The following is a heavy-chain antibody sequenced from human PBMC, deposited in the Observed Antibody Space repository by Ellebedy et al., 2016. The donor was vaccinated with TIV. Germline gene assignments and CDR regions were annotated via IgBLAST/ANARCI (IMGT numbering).Heavy chain of an antibody. CDR2: INLIGSDI. V-gene: IGHV3-7*01. Sequence: GGSLRLSXAASGFNFGSYWMSWVRQPPGGGLEWVANINLIGSDIYYVDSVKGRFTIFRDNAKSSLYLQMSSLRAEDTAIYYCYGRGDFDYWGQGTLVTVSS. CDR3: YGRGDFDY. CDR1: GFNFGSYW. D-gene: IGHD4-17*01. J-gene: IGHJ4*02.